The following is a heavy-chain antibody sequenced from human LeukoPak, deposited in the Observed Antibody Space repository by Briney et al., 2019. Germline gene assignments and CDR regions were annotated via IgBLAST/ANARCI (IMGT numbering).Heavy chain of an antibody. J-gene: IGHJ3*02. D-gene: IGHD3-22*01. CDR3: AGLWGINDSSGYYEGVDAFDI. CDR2: INPNSGGT. Sequence: ASVKVSCKASGCTFTGYYMHWVRQAPGQGLEWMGWINPNSGGTNYAQKFQGRVTMTRDTSISTAYMELSRLRSDDTAVYYCAGLWGINDSSGYYEGVDAFDIWGQGTMVTVSS. V-gene: IGHV1-2*02. CDR1: GCTFTGYY.